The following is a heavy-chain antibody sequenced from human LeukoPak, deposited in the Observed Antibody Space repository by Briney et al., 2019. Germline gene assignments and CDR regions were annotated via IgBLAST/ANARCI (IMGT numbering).Heavy chain of an antibody. CDR1: GGSFSGFY. CDR2: INHSGST. J-gene: IGHJ4*02. CDR3: ARGLSDSSGINLDY. V-gene: IGHV4-34*01. Sequence: PSETLSLTCAVNGGSFSGFYWSWIRQPPGKGLEWIGEINHSGSTNYNPSLKSRVTISVDTSKNQFSLKLSSVTAADTAVYYCARGLSDSSGINLDYWGQGTLVTVSS. D-gene: IGHD3-22*01.